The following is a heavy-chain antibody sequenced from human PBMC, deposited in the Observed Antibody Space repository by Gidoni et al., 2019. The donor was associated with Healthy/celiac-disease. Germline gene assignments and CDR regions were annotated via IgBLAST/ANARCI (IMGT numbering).Heavy chain of an antibody. V-gene: IGHV1-8*01. CDR1: GYNLTSYD. CDR3: ASIWNPGPFDY. J-gene: IGHJ4*02. D-gene: IGHD1-1*01. Sequence: QVQLVQSGAEVKKPGASVKVSCQASGYNLTSYDINWGRQATGQGLEWMGWMNPDSGNQSYAPKFQGRVTMTQNTSISPAYMELRSLRSEDTAVYYCASIWNPGPFDYWGQGTLVTVSS. CDR2: MNPDSGNQ.